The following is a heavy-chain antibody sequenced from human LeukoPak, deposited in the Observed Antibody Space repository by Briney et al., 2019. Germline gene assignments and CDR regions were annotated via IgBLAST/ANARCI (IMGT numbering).Heavy chain of an antibody. J-gene: IGHJ4*02. CDR3: AKQLGYCSDGSCYFPY. CDR2: ISNNGGYT. CDR1: GFTFSSSA. V-gene: IGHV3-23*01. Sequence: GGSLRLSCAASGFTFSSSAMSWVRQAPGKGLEWVSAISNNGGYTYYADSVQGRFTISRDNSESTLCLQMNSLRAEDTAVYYCAKQLGYCSDGSCYFPYWGQGTLVTDSS. D-gene: IGHD2-15*01.